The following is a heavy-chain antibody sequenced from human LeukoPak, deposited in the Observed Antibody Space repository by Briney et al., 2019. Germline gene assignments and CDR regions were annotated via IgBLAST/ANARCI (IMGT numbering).Heavy chain of an antibody. V-gene: IGHV1-18*01. J-gene: IGHJ4*02. CDR3: ARDSGGRPPVVVRSIDY. D-gene: IGHD3-22*01. Sequence: ASVKVSCKASGYAFTSYGISWVRQAPGQGLEWMGWISAYNGNTNYAQKLQGRVTMTTDTSTSTAYMELRSLRSDDTAVYYCARDSGGRPPVVVRSIDYWGQGTLVTVSS. CDR1: GYAFTSYG. CDR2: ISAYNGNT.